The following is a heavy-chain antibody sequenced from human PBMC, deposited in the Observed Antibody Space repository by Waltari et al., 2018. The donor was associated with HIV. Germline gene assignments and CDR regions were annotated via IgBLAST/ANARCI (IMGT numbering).Heavy chain of an antibody. V-gene: IGHV3-15*01. J-gene: IGHJ3*01. D-gene: IGHD2-21*02. CDR3: TTRLLPDAFDL. CDR1: GLTFSNAW. CDR2: IKSKIDGGTT. Sequence: EVQLVESGGGLVKPGGSLRLSCAASGLTFSNAWMTWVRQIPGKGLEWVGLIKSKIDGGTTDYAAPVKGRFTISRDESKNTLYLQMTSLKTEDTAVYYCTTRLLPDAFDLWGQGTMVTVSS.